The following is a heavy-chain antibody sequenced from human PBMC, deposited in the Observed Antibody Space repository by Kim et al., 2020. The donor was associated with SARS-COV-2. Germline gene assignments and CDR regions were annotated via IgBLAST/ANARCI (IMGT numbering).Heavy chain of an antibody. CDR3: ASALGTKSLPMDV. CDR1: GTSMTRGTYF. CDR2: IFYGADI. Sequence: SETLSLTCSVSGTSMTRGTYFWGWVRQPPGKGLEWIGTIFYGADIYYDSSLKSRVTISEDTSKNQFSLIVRSVTAADTAVYYCASALGTKSLPMDVWGQGTTVIVSS. J-gene: IGHJ6*02. V-gene: IGHV4-39*07. D-gene: IGHD2-8*01.